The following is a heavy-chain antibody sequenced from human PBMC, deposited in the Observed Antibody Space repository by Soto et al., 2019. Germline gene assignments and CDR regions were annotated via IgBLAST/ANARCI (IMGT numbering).Heavy chain of an antibody. J-gene: IGHJ3*02. Sequence: QVQLVQSGAEVKKPGSSVKVSCKASGGTFSSYAISWVRQVPGQGLEWMGVIIPIFGTANYAQKFQGRVTITADEATSTAYMELSSLRSEDTAVYYCARDQAVPVQSTDAFDIWGQGTMVTVSS. CDR1: GGTFSSYA. CDR2: IIPIFGTA. V-gene: IGHV1-69*12. CDR3: ARDQAVPVQSTDAFDI. D-gene: IGHD2-2*01.